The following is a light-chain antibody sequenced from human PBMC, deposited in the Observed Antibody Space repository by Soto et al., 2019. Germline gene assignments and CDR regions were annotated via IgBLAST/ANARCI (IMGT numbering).Light chain of an antibody. J-gene: IGKJ2*01. CDR2: KAS. Sequence: DIQMTQSPSTLSASVGDRVTITCRASQSLSSWLAWYQQKPGKAPNLLIYKASSLESGVPSRFSGSGSGTEFTLTISSLHPDDFATYYCQQYNSFPYTFGQGTKLEIK. V-gene: IGKV1-5*03. CDR3: QQYNSFPYT. CDR1: QSLSSW.